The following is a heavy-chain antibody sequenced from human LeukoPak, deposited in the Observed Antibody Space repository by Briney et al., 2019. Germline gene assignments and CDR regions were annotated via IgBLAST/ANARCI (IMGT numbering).Heavy chain of an antibody. CDR3: ARAVSNYYFWYFDL. CDR1: GFTFSSYS. Sequence: GGSLRLSCAASGFTFSSYSMNWVPQTPGRGLGLVSYISSSTDPTYYADSVKGRFTISRDNAKSSLYLQMNSLRAEDTAVYYCARAVSNYYFWYFDLWGRGTLVTVSS. V-gene: IGHV3-48*01. CDR2: ISSSTDPT. D-gene: IGHD4-11*01. J-gene: IGHJ2*01.